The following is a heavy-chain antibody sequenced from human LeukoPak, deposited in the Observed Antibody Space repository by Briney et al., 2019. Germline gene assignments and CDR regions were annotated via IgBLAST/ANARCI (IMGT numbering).Heavy chain of an antibody. Sequence: QTGGSLRLSCAASGFTFSSYAMSWVRQAPGKGLEWVSAISGSGGSTYYADSVKGRFTISRDNSKNTLYLQMNSLRAEDTAVYYCATTYYYDSSGYFEDAFDIWGQGTMVTVSS. J-gene: IGHJ3*02. CDR2: ISGSGGST. D-gene: IGHD3-22*01. CDR1: GFTFSSYA. V-gene: IGHV3-23*01. CDR3: ATTYYYDSSGYFEDAFDI.